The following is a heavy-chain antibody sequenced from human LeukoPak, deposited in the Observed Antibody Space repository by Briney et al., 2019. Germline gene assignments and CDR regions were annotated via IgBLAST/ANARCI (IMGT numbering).Heavy chain of an antibody. CDR1: GFTFSSYS. CDR2: ISSSSSYI. V-gene: IGHV3-21*01. CDR3: AREGIYSGYDPYYFDY. Sequence: AGSLRLSCAASGFTFSSYSMNWVRQAPGKGLEWVSSISSSSSYIYYADSVKGRFTISRDNTKNSLYLQMNSLRAEDTAVYYCAREGIYSGYDPYYFDYWGQGTLVTVSS. J-gene: IGHJ4*02. D-gene: IGHD5-12*01.